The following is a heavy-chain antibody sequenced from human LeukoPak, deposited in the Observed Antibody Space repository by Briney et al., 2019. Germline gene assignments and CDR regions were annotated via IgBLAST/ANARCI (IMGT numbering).Heavy chain of an antibody. CDR3: ARHEGIVVVPAVAFDY. J-gene: IGHJ4*02. Sequence: SETLSLTCTVSGAFISSSSYYWVWIRQPPGKGLEWIGSMYYSGSTYYNLSLKSRVTISVDTSKNQFSLKLSSVTAADTAVYYCARHEGIVVVPAVAFDYWGQGTLVTVSS. D-gene: IGHD2-2*01. V-gene: IGHV4-39*01. CDR1: GAFISSSSYY. CDR2: MYYSGST.